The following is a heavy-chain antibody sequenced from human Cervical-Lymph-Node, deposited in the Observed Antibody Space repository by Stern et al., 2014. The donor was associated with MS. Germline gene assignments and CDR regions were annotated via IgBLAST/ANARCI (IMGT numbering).Heavy chain of an antibody. CDR3: ARTYGGSYRPFDP. J-gene: IGHJ5*02. V-gene: IGHV4-59*01. CDR2: IYYSGST. Sequence: QLQLQESGPGLVKPSETLSLTCTVSGGSIRSYYWSWIRQPPGKGLEWIGYIYYSGSTNYNPSLKSRVTISVDTSKNQFSLKLSSVTAADTAVYYCARTYGGSYRPFDPWGQGTLVTVSS. CDR1: GGSIRSYY. D-gene: IGHD1-26*01.